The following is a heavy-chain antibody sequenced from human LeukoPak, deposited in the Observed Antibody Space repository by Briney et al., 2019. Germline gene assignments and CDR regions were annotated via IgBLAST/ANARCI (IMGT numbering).Heavy chain of an antibody. Sequence: GGSLRLSCAASGFTYSSYEMNWVRQAPGKGLEGVSYISSSGSTIYYADSVKGRFTISRDNTKHSLYLQMNSLRAEDTALYHCARGVYGVRSPFDYWGQGTLVTVSS. CDR1: GFTYSSYE. CDR2: ISSSGSTI. CDR3: ARGVYGVRSPFDY. J-gene: IGHJ4*02. V-gene: IGHV3-48*03. D-gene: IGHD4/OR15-4a*01.